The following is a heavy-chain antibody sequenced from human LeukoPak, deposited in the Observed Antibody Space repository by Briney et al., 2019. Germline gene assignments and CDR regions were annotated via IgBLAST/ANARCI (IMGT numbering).Heavy chain of an antibody. V-gene: IGHV4-59*01. Sequence: SETLSLTCTVSGGSISSYYWSWIRQPPGKGLEWIGYIYYSGSTNYNPSLKSRVTISVDTSKNQFSLKLSSVTAADTAVYYFARGAGYSSSWTDVWGQGTTVTVSS. J-gene: IGHJ6*02. CDR1: GGSISSYY. CDR3: ARGAGYSSSWTDV. D-gene: IGHD6-13*01. CDR2: IYYSGST.